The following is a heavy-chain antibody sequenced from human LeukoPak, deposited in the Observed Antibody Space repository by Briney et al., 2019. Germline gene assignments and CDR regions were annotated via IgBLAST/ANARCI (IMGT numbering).Heavy chain of an antibody. CDR2: INPNGGGT. Sequence: ASVKVSCKSSGYTFTDYYMHWVRQAPGQGLEWMGWINPNGGGTNYAQSFQGRVTMTRDTSISTAYMELSRLRSDDTAVYYCARESGTDAFDIWGQGTMVTVSS. CDR3: ARESGTDAFDI. CDR1: GYTFTDYY. D-gene: IGHD6-13*01. J-gene: IGHJ3*02. V-gene: IGHV1-2*02.